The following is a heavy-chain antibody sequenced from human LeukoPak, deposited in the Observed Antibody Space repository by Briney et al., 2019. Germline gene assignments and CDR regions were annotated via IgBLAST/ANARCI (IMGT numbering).Heavy chain of an antibody. V-gene: IGHV4-39*07. Sequence: SDTLSLTCTVSGGSISSSSYYWGWIRQPPGKGMEWIGSIYYSGSTYYNPSLKSRVTISVDTSKNQFSLKLSSVTAADTAVYYCASSGSYASDYWGQGTLVTVSS. J-gene: IGHJ4*02. D-gene: IGHD1-26*01. CDR2: IYYSGST. CDR3: ASSGSYASDY. CDR1: GGSISSSSYY.